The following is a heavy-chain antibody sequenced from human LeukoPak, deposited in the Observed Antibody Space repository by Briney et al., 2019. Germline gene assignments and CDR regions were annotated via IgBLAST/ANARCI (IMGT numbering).Heavy chain of an antibody. Sequence: ASVKVSCKASGGTFSGYAISWVRQAPGQGLEWMGGIIPIFGTANYAQKFQGRVTITTDESTSTAYMELSSLRSEDTAVYYCASPGADSSSWDYWGQGTLVTVSS. CDR1: GGTFSGYA. V-gene: IGHV1-69*05. J-gene: IGHJ4*02. D-gene: IGHD6-13*01. CDR3: ASPGADSSSWDY. CDR2: IIPIFGTA.